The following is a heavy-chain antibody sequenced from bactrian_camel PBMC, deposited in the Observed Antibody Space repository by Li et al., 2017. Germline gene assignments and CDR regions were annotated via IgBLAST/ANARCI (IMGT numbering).Heavy chain of an antibody. D-gene: IGHD2*01. CDR2: IEPGGAT. J-gene: IGHJ4*01. CDR1: GFTFSSYD. CDR3: AADCYWHLGNWGVPY. Sequence: DVQLVESGGGLVQPGGSLRLSCAASGFTFSSYDMIWVRQAPGKGLKWISGIEPGGATYYADSVKGRFAISRDNSTNTLYLLMNNLKPEDTAMYYCAADCYWHLGNWGVPYWGQGTQVTVS. V-gene: IGHV3S40*01.